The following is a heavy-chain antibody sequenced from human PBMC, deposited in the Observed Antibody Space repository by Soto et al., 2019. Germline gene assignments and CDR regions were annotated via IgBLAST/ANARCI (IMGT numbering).Heavy chain of an antibody. CDR1: GGTFSSYT. D-gene: IGHD5-12*01. J-gene: IGHJ2*01. V-gene: IGHV1-69*02. CDR3: ARIRWLQDYWYFDL. CDR2: IVPILGIA. Sequence: GASVKVSCKASGGTFSSYTISWVRQAPGQGLEWMGRIVPILGIANYAQKFQGRVTITADKSTSTAYMELSSLRSEDTAVYYCARIRWLQDYWYFDLWGRGTLVTVS.